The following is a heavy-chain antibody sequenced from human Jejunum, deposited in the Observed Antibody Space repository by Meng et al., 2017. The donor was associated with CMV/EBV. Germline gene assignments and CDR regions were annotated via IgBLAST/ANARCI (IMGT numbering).Heavy chain of an antibody. CDR1: GFIVSSNY. D-gene: IGHD6-19*01. CDR2: IYSSGYA. J-gene: IGHJ4*02. Sequence: SGFIVSSNYMSWVRQAPGKGLEWVATIYSSGYARYAGSVRGRFTISRDISKNTLDLQMNSLRAEDAAVYYCTRDLGWAYSSGWSDYWGQGTLVTV. CDR3: TRDLGWAYSSGWSDY. V-gene: IGHV3-66*03.